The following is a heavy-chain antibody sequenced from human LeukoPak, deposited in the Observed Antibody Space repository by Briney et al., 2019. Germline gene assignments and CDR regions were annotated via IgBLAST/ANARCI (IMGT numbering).Heavy chain of an antibody. CDR2: INHSGST. CDR1: GGSFSGYY. CDR3: ARVRGYGGWFDP. D-gene: IGHD2-15*01. V-gene: IGHV4-34*01. J-gene: IGHJ5*02. Sequence: SETLSLTCAVYGGSFSGYYWSWIHQPPGKGLEWIGEINHSGSTNYNPSLKSGVTISVDTSKNQFCLKLSSVTAADTAVYYCARVRGYGGWFDPWGQGTLVTVSS.